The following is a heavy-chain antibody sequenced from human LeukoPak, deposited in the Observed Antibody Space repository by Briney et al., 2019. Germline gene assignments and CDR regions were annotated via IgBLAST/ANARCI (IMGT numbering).Heavy chain of an antibody. CDR3: ARSGVVNYYYFMDV. D-gene: IGHD3-3*01. Sequence: APVKVSCKTSGYNFTNYGISWVRQAPGQGLEWMGWISAYSGNTNYAQKFQGRVTMTTDTSTSTAYMELRSLRSDDTAVYYCARSGVVNYYYFMDVWGKGTTVTVSS. CDR2: ISAYSGNT. J-gene: IGHJ6*03. CDR1: GYNFTNYG. V-gene: IGHV1-18*01.